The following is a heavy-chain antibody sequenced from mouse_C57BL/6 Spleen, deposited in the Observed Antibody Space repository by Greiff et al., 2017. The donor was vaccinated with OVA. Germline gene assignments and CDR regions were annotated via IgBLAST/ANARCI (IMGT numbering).Heavy chain of an antibody. CDR2: IDPEDGDT. V-gene: IGHV14-1*01. D-gene: IGHD2-4*01. CDR1: GFNITDYY. Sequence: VQLQQSGAELVRPGASVKLSCTASGFNITDYYMHWVKQRPEQGLEWIGRIDPEDGDTEYAPKFQGKATMTADTSSNTAYLQLSSLTSEDTAVYYCTTSYDYDEFPFAYWGQGTLVTVSA. J-gene: IGHJ3*01. CDR3: TTSYDYDEFPFAY.